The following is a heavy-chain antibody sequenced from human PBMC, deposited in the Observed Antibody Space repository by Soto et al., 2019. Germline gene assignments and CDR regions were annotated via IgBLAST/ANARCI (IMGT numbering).Heavy chain of an antibody. CDR3: ARHMLRVVIIPGGFDY. D-gene: IGHD3-3*01. CDR1: GVTVSIYR. Sequence: PGVSLRLSCAASGVTVSIYRMSWVRQAPGKGLEWVANIKQDGSEKYYVDSVKGRFTISRDNAKNSLYLQMNSLRAEDTAVYYCARHMLRVVIIPGGFDYWGQGTLVTVSS. J-gene: IGHJ4*02. V-gene: IGHV3-7*01. CDR2: IKQDGSEK.